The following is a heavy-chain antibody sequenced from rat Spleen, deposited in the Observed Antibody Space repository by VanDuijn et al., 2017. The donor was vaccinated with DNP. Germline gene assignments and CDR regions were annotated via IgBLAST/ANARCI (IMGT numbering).Heavy chain of an antibody. CDR2: ISISGGRT. D-gene: IGHD1-4*01. CDR1: EFIFTDYY. CDR3: ARLPGYNYGYYWYFDF. Sequence: EVQLVESGGGLVQPGRSLKLSCAASEFIFTDYYMAWIRQAPKKGLEWVATISISGGRTYYPDSVQGRFTISRDNVRSSLYLQMNSLQSEDTATYYCARLPGYNYGYYWYFDFWGPGTMVTVSS. V-gene: IGHV5-25*01. J-gene: IGHJ1*01.